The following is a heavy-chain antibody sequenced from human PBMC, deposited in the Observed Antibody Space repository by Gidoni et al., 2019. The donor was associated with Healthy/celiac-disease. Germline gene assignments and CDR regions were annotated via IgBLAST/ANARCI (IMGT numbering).Heavy chain of an antibody. CDR3: ARVKGVVPRVGYFQH. J-gene: IGHJ1*01. D-gene: IGHD2-15*01. Sequence: QLQLKESGSGLVKPSQTLSLTCAVSVGSISSGGYSWSWIRQPPGKGLEWIGYIYHSGSTYYNPSLKSRVTISVDRSKNQFSLNLSSVTAADTAVYYCARVKGVVPRVGYFQHWGQGTLVTVSS. V-gene: IGHV4-30-2*01. CDR2: IYHSGST. CDR1: VGSISSGGYS.